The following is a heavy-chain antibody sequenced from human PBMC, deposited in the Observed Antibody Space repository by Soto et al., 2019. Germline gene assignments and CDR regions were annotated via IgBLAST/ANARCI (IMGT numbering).Heavy chain of an antibody. Sequence: EVQLVESGGGLVQPGGSMRLSCAASGFTFSSYWMSWVRQAPGKGLEWVANIKQDESEKYYVDSVKGRFTISRDNAKNSLYLQMNSLRAEDTAVYYCARDILSSTSDYWGQGTLVTVSS. CDR3: ARDILSSTSDY. J-gene: IGHJ4*02. V-gene: IGHV3-7*03. CDR2: IKQDESEK. CDR1: GFTFSSYW. D-gene: IGHD6-13*01.